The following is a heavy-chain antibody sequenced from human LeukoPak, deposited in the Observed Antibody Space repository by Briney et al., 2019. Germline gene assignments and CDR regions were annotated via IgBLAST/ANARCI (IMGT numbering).Heavy chain of an antibody. CDR1: GGSFSGYF. Sequence: PSETLSLTCAVSGGSFSGYFWNWIRQPPGKGLEWIGEVNHSGNTNYNPSLKSRVTISIDTSKNHFSLKLSSVTAADTAVYFCARGGYDLNFDYWGQGALVTVPS. CDR2: VNHSGNT. D-gene: IGHD5-12*01. CDR3: ARGGYDLNFDY. V-gene: IGHV4-34*01. J-gene: IGHJ4*02.